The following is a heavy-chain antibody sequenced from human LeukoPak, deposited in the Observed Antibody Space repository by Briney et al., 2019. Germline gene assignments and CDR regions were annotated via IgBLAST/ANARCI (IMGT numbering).Heavy chain of an antibody. CDR2: IYPGDSDT. Sequence: GESLKISCKGSGYSFTSYWIGWVRQMPGKGLEWMGIIYPGDSDTRYSPSFQGQVTTSADKSVSTAYLQWSSLKASDTAMYYCARRPYYYDSSGYLAIIDWFDPWGQGTLVTVSS. CDR3: ARRPYYYDSSGYLAIIDWFDP. D-gene: IGHD3-22*01. CDR1: GYSFTSYW. V-gene: IGHV5-51*01. J-gene: IGHJ5*02.